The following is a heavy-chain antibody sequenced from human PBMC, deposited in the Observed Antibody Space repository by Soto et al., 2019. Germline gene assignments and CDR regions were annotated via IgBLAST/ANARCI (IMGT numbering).Heavy chain of an antibody. V-gene: IGHV1-69*06. CDR1: GYTFTSYG. CDR3: ARDPSEQWLVTRAFDI. D-gene: IGHD6-19*01. CDR2: IIPIFGTA. J-gene: IGHJ3*02. Sequence: SVKVSCKASGYTFTSYGISWVRQAPGQGLEWMGGIIPIFGTANYAQKFQGRVTITADKSTSTAYMELSSLRSEDTAVYYCARDPSEQWLVTRAFDIWGQGTMVTVSS.